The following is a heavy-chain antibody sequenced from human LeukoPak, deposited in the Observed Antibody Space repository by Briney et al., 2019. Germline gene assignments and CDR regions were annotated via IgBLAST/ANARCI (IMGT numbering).Heavy chain of an antibody. CDR1: GFTFSSYG. V-gene: IGHV3-33*08. CDR2: IWYDGSNK. J-gene: IGHJ3*02. D-gene: IGHD6-19*01. Sequence: SGGSLRLSCAVSGFTFSSYGMTWVRQAPGKGLEWVAVIWYDGSNKYYADSVKGRFTISRDNSKNTLYLQMNSLRAEDTAVYYCARKGAVAGDAFDIWGQGTMVTVSS. CDR3: ARKGAVAGDAFDI.